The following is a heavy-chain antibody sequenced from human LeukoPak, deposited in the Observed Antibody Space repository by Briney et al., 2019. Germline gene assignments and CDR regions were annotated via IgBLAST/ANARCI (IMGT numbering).Heavy chain of an antibody. CDR1: GGSFSGYY. Sequence: SSETLSLTCAVYGGSFSGYYWSWIRQPPGKGLEWIGEINHSGSTNYNPSLKSRVTISVDTSKNQLSLKLSSVTAADTAVYYCARDHTRITIFGVVPPDWYFDLWGRGTLVTVSS. V-gene: IGHV4-34*01. D-gene: IGHD3-3*01. J-gene: IGHJ2*01. CDR2: INHSGST. CDR3: ARDHTRITIFGVVPPDWYFDL.